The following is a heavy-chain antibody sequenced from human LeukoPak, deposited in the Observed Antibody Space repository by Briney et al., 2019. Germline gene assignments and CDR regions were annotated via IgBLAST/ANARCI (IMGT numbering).Heavy chain of an antibody. D-gene: IGHD6-13*01. CDR1: GFTFSSYA. CDR3: AKDSQQLVYYYYYYMDV. V-gene: IGHV3-23*01. Sequence: PGGSLRLSCAASGFTFSSYAMSWVRQAPGKGLEWVSAISGSGGSTYYADSVKGRFTISRDNSKNTLYLQMDSLRAEDTAVYYCAKDSQQLVYYYYYYMDVWGKGTTVTVSS. CDR2: ISGSGGST. J-gene: IGHJ6*03.